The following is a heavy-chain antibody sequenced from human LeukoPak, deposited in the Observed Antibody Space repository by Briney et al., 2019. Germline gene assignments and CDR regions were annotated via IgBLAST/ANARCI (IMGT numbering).Heavy chain of an antibody. D-gene: IGHD1-26*01. CDR3: ARVVVGANDY. V-gene: IGHV5-51*01. Sequence: GASLQISGEGSGYIFTSYWIGWGRQLRGKGLEWMGIIYPGDSDTRYSPSLQGQVTISADQSISTAYLPWSSLKASDTAMYYCARVVVGANDYWGQGTLVTVSS. J-gene: IGHJ4*02. CDR1: GYIFTSYW. CDR2: IYPGDSDT.